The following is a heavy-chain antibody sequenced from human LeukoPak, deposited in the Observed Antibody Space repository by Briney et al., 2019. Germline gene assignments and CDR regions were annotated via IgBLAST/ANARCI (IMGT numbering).Heavy chain of an antibody. Sequence: SETLSLTCAVSGYSISSGHYWSWIRQPPGKGLEWIGEINHSGSTNYNPSLKSRVTISVDTSKNQFSLKLSSVTAADTAVYYCARGDFWSGSHRTFDYGGQGTLVTVSS. V-gene: IGHV4-34*01. CDR3: ARGDFWSGSHRTFDY. D-gene: IGHD3-3*01. CDR2: INHSGST. CDR1: GYSISSGHY. J-gene: IGHJ4*02.